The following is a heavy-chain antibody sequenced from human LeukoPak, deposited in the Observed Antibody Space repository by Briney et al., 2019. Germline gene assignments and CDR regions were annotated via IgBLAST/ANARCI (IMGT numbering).Heavy chain of an antibody. Sequence: PGGSLRLSCAASGFTFSSYEMNWVRQAPGKGLEWVSAISGSGGSTYYADSVKGRFTISRDNSKNTLYLQMNSLRAEDTAVYYCAKEGGYDSSGYYPGYYYYYMDVWGKGTTVTVSS. CDR1: GFTFSSYE. D-gene: IGHD3-22*01. J-gene: IGHJ6*03. CDR3: AKEGGYDSSGYYPGYYYYYMDV. CDR2: ISGSGGST. V-gene: IGHV3-23*01.